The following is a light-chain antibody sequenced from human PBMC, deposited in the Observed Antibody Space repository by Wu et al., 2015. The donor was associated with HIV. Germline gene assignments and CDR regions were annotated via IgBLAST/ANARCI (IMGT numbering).Light chain of an antibody. CDR3: QQYNNWPDT. V-gene: IGKV3-15*01. CDR2: GAS. Sequence: EIVMTQSPATLSVSPGERATLSCRASQSVSSNLAWYQQKPGQAPRLLIYGASTRATGIPARFSGSGSGTEFTLTISSLQSEDFAVYYCQQYNNWPDTFGQGDQGGNQT. J-gene: IGKJ1*01. CDR1: QSVSSN.